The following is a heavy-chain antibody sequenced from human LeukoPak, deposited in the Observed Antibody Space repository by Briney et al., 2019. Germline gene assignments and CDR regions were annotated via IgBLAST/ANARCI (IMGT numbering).Heavy chain of an antibody. J-gene: IGHJ3*02. CDR1: GFTFSSYE. D-gene: IGHD6-13*01. CDR2: ISSSGSTI. V-gene: IGHV3-48*03. CDR3: AKDRRGSSSWYGGLGAFDI. Sequence: GGSLRLSCAASGFTFSSYEMNWVRQAPGKGLEWVSYISSSGSTIYYADSVKGRFTISRDNSKNTLYLQMNSLRAEDTAVYYCAKDRRGSSSWYGGLGAFDIWGQGTMVTVSS.